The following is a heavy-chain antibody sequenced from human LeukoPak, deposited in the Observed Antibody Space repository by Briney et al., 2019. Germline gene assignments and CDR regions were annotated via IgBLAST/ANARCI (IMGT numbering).Heavy chain of an antibody. J-gene: IGHJ4*02. CDR1: GFTFDDYA. CDR2: ISWDGGST. Sequence: GGSLRLSCAASGFTFDDYAMHWVRQAPGKGLERVSLISWDGGSTYYADSVKGRFTISRDNSKNSLYLQMNSLRAEDTALYYSAKDTDMYYYGSGSYLGGSFDYWGQGTLVTVSS. CDR3: AKDTDMYYYGSGSYLGGSFDY. D-gene: IGHD3-10*01. V-gene: IGHV3-43D*03.